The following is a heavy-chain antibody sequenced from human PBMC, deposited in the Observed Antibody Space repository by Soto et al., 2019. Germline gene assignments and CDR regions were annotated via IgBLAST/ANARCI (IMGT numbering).Heavy chain of an antibody. CDR1: GFTFSSYA. D-gene: IGHD2-8*01. CDR2: ISGSGGST. CDR3: AKDLSIVLMVYADY. Sequence: GGSLRLSCAASGFTFSSYAMSWVRQAPGKGLEWVSAISGSGGSTYYADSVKGRFTISRDNSKNPLYLQMNSLRAEDTAVYYCAKDLSIVLMVYADYWGQGTLVTVSS. J-gene: IGHJ4*02. V-gene: IGHV3-23*01.